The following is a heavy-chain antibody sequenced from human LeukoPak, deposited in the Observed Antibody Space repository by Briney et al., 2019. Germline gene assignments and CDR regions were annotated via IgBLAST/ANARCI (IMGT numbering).Heavy chain of an antibody. CDR1: GGSISSSSYY. Sequence: PSETLSLTCTVSGGSISSSSYYWGWIRQPPGKGLEWIGSIYYSGSTYYNPSLKSRVTISVDTSKNQFSLKLSSVTAADTAVYYCARDFFSFWSSWGQGILDTVSS. CDR2: IYYSGST. D-gene: IGHD2-2*01. CDR3: ARDFFSFWSS. V-gene: IGHV4-39*07. J-gene: IGHJ5*02.